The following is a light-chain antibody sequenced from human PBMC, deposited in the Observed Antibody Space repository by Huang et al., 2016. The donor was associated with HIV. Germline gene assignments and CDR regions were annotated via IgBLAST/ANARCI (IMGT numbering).Light chain of an antibody. CDR1: QSSSTY. J-gene: IGKJ3*01. CDR3: QQTYSTLT. V-gene: IGKV1-39*01. Sequence: DIQMTQSPSSLSASVGDRVTITCRASQSSSTYLNWYQQKPGKAPKLLIDAASTLQSGVPSRFSGSGSGTDFTLTISSLQPEDVATYYCQQTYSTLTFGPGTKVDIK. CDR2: AAS.